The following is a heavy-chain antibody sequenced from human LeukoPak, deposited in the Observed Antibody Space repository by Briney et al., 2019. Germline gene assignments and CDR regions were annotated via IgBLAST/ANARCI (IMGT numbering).Heavy chain of an antibody. D-gene: IGHD4-23*01. V-gene: IGHV3-30*04. CDR1: GFTFNKYA. Sequence: GGSLRLSCAASGFTFNKYAIHWVRQAPGKGLEWVTVISYDGSYKDYPDSVKGRFTISRDNSKNTLYLQMNSLRPEDTAVYYCARGARKGDDYGGFLDYWGQGTLVAVSS. J-gene: IGHJ4*02. CDR2: ISYDGSYK. CDR3: ARGARKGDDYGGFLDY.